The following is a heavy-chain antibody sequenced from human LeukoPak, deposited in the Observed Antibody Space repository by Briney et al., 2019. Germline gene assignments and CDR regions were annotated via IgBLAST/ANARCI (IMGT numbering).Heavy chain of an antibody. J-gene: IGHJ5*02. V-gene: IGHV3-15*01. CDR1: GFTFANAW. CDR3: RRNWFDP. CDR2: IKSKTESETT. Sequence: PGRSLRLSCTAPGFTFANAWMTWVRQAPGKGLEWVGRIKSKTESETTDYAAPVKGRFTISRDDSKNTVYLQMNSLKTEDTAVYYCRRNWFDPWGQGTLVTVSS.